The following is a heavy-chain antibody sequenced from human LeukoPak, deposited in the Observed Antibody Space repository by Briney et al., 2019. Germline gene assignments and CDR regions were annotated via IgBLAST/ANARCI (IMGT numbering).Heavy chain of an antibody. CDR1: GFTFSTYT. J-gene: IGHJ6*02. V-gene: IGHV3-48*02. CDR3: ARDQVPAAISYGMDV. D-gene: IGHD2-2*02. CDR2: ISGSGSAI. Sequence: GGSLRLSCAASGFTFSTYTMNWVRQAPGKGLEWVSYISGSGSAIYYADSVKGRFTISRDNAKNSLYLHLNSLRDEDTAVYYCARDQVPAAISYGMDVWGQGTTVTVSS.